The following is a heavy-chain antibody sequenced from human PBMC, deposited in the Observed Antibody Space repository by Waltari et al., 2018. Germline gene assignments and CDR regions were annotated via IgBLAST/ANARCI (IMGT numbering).Heavy chain of an antibody. D-gene: IGHD1-1*01. Sequence: EVQLVESGGGLVQPGGSLRLSCAASGFTFSSYSMNWVRQAPGKGLEWVSYISSSSSTIYYADCVKGRFTISRDNAKNSLYLQMNSLRAEDTAVYYCASGRREPPLGQGWFDPWGQGTLVTVSS. CDR1: GFTFSSYS. CDR2: ISSSSSTI. J-gene: IGHJ5*02. V-gene: IGHV3-48*04. CDR3: ASGRREPPLGQGWFDP.